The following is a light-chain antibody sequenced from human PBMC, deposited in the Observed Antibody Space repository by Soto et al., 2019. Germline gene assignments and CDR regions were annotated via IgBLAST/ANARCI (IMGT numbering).Light chain of an antibody. V-gene: IGLV2-23*01. CDR3: CSYAGGSTWV. Sequence: QSVLTQPASVSGSPGQSITISCTGTSSDVGNYNLVSWYQQHPGKAPKLMIYEGTKRPSGVSNRFSGSKSGNTASLTISGLQAEDEADYYCCSYAGGSTWVFGGGTKVTVL. J-gene: IGLJ3*02. CDR1: SSDVGNYNL. CDR2: EGT.